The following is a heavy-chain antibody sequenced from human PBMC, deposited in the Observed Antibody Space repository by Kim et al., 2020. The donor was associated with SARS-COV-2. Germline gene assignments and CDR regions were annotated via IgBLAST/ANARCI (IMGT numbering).Heavy chain of an antibody. Sequence: VKGRFTISRDNAKNSLYLQMNSLRDEDTAVYYCARVKGAYYDFTQYYFDYWGQGTLVTVSS. CDR3: ARVKGAYYDFTQYYFDY. V-gene: IGHV3-48*02. J-gene: IGHJ4*02. D-gene: IGHD3-3*01.